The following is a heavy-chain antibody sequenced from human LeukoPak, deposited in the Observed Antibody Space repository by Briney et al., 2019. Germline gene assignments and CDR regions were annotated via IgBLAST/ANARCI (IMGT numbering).Heavy chain of an antibody. D-gene: IGHD3-22*01. Sequence: SVKVSCKASGGTFSSYAISWVRQAPGQGLEWMGGIIPIFGTANYAQKFQGRVTMTRDTSISTAYMELSNLRSEDTAVYYCARYDSSYYYGMDVWGQGTTVTVSS. J-gene: IGHJ6*02. CDR2: IIPIFGTA. CDR1: GGTFSSYA. CDR3: ARYDSSYYYGMDV. V-gene: IGHV1-69*05.